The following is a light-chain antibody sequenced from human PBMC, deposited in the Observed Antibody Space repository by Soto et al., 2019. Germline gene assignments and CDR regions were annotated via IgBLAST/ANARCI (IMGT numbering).Light chain of an antibody. CDR3: ASYGGRDDMI. Sequence: QSVLTQPPSASGTPGQRVTISCSGSGSNIGNKYVYWYQQFPGTAPKLLIYSNNQRPSGVPDRFSGSKSGTSASLAINGLRPEDEGDYYCASYGGRDDMIFGGGTKVTVL. J-gene: IGLJ2*01. V-gene: IGLV1-47*02. CDR2: SNN. CDR1: GSNIGNKY.